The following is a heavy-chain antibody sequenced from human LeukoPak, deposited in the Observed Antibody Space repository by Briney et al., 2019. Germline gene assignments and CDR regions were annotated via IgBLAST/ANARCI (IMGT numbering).Heavy chain of an antibody. J-gene: IGHJ4*02. CDR1: GYTFTSYG. D-gene: IGHD6-6*01. V-gene: IGHV1-18*01. CDR2: ISAYNGNT. Sequence: ASVKVSCKASGYTFTSYGISWVRQAPGQGLEWMGWISAYNGNTNYAQKLQGRVTMTTDTSTSTAYMELRSLRSDDTAVYYCARDRPIIAARPTPFDYWGQGTLVTVSS. CDR3: ARDRPIIAARPTPFDY.